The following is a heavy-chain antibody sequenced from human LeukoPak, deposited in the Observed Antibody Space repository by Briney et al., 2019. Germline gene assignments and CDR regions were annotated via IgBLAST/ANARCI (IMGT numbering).Heavy chain of an antibody. V-gene: IGHV4-31*03. CDR2: IYYSGST. CDR3: ARDEPGYGGYGMDV. D-gene: IGHD4-23*01. CDR1: GGSIGSGGYY. J-gene: IGHJ6*02. Sequence: SETLSLTCTVSGGSIGSGGYYWSWIRQHPGKGLEWIGYIYYSGSTYYNPSLKSRVTISVDTSKNQFSLKLSSVTAADTAVYYCARDEPGYGGYGMDVWGQGTTVTVSS.